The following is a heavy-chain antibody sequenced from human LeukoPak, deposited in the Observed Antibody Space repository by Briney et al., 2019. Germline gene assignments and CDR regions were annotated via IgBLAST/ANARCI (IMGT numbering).Heavy chain of an antibody. J-gene: IGHJ6*02. CDR2: IYPGDSDT. V-gene: IGHV5-51*01. D-gene: IGHD4-23*01. CDR1: GYSFTSYW. Sequence: GDSLKLSYKGSGYSFTSYWIGWVRQMPGKGLEWMGIIYPGDSDTRYSPSFQGQVTISADKSISTAYLKWSSLKASDTAMYYCARQDGKVMGYYYGMDVWGQGTTVTVYS. CDR3: ARQDGKVMGYYYGMDV.